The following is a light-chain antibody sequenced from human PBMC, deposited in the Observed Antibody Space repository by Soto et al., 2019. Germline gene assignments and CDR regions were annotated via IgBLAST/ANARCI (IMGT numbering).Light chain of an antibody. CDR2: SSD. V-gene: IGLV1-44*01. CDR3: AASHDSRNGWV. Sequence: QSVLTQPPSMSGTPRQRVTISCSGSSSNIGSNTVNWYQQLPGTAPKLLIYSSDQRPSGVPDRVSGSKSGTSASLAISGLQPEDEADYYCAASHDSRNGWVFGGGTKLTVL. J-gene: IGLJ3*02. CDR1: SSNIGSNT.